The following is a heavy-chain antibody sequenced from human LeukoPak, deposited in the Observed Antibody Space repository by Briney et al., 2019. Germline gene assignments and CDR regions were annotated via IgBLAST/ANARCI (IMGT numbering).Heavy chain of an antibody. V-gene: IGHV1-69*02. J-gene: IGHJ6*03. Sequence: SVKVSCKASGGTFSSYTISWVRQAPGQGLEWMGRIIPILGIANYAQKFQGRVTINADKSASTAYMELRSLRSEDTAVYYCARAYSSYYYYYYMDVWGKGTTVTVSS. CDR2: IIPILGIA. CDR1: GGTFSSYT. D-gene: IGHD6-13*01. CDR3: ARAYSSYYYYYYMDV.